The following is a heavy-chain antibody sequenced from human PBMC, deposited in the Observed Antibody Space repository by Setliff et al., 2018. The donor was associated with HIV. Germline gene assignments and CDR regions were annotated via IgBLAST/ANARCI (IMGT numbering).Heavy chain of an antibody. CDR2: ISAAGTYT. V-gene: IGHV3-21*04. CDR1: GFTFRTYS. D-gene: IGHD2-15*01. CDR3: ARDLRRDLKNPSGGSAIPYYFDA. Sequence: PGGSLRLSCAASGFTFRTYSMNWVRQAPGKGLEWLSSISAAGTYTYYADAVRGRFTISRDNANNSLWLQMSSLRAEATAGYYCARDLRRDLKNPSGGSAIPYYFDAWGQGTMVTVSS. J-gene: IGHJ4*02.